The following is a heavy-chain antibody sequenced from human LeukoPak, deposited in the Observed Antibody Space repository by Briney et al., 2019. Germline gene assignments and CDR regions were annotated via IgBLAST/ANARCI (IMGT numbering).Heavy chain of an antibody. J-gene: IGHJ5*02. D-gene: IGHD5-18*01. CDR1: GLTVSSDY. Sequence: GGSLRLSCAASGLTVSSDYMSWVRQAPGKGLEWVPVIYSGGGTYYADSVRGRFTISRDNSKNTLYLQMNSLRAEDTAVYYCAKELRGYSYGLRNNWFDPWGQGTLVTVSS. CDR2: IYSGGGT. V-gene: IGHV3-66*01. CDR3: AKELRGYSYGLRNNWFDP.